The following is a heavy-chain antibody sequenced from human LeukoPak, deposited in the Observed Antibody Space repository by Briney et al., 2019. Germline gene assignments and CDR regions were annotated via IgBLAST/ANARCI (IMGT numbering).Heavy chain of an antibody. D-gene: IGHD1-1*01. Sequence: PGGSVRLSCAASGFTFSTYSMNWVRQAPGKGLEWVSSIRSGNNYTHYADSVKGRFTVSRDNAKNSLYLQMNSLRAEDTAVYYCARDLKVQLERLYAFDIWGQGTMVTVSS. J-gene: IGHJ3*02. V-gene: IGHV3-21*01. CDR1: GFTFSTYS. CDR2: IRSGNNYT. CDR3: ARDLKVQLERLYAFDI.